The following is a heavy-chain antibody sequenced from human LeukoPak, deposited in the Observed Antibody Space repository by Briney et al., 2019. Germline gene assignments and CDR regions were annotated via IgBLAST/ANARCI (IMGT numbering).Heavy chain of an antibody. D-gene: IGHD4-23*01. J-gene: IGHJ4*02. CDR2: MYSSGST. CDR3: AAGVVVTPDY. V-gene: IGHV4-4*07. CDR1: GSSISSYS. Sequence: SETLSLTCTVSGSSISSYSWSWIRQPAGKGLEWIGRMYSSGSTNYNPSLKSRVTMSVDTSKNQFPLKLSSVTAADTAVYYCAAGVVVTPDYWGQGTLVTVSS.